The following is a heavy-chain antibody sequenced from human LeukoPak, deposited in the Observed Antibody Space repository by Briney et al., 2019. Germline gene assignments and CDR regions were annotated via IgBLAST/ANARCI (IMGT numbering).Heavy chain of an antibody. CDR1: GFTFSSYA. D-gene: IGHD6-19*01. CDR3: TREAPSGWQSY. J-gene: IGHJ4*02. CDR2: NRSKAYSGTT. V-gene: IGHV3-49*04. Sequence: GGSLRLSCAASGFTFSSYAMSWVRQAPGKGLEWVGFNRSKAYSGTTEYAASVKGRFTISRDDSKSIAYLQMNSLKTEDTAVYYCTREAPSGWQSYWGQGTLVTVSS.